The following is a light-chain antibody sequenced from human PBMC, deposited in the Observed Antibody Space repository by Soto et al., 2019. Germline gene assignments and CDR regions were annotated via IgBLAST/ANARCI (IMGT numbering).Light chain of an antibody. J-gene: IGKJ4*01. Sequence: EIVLTQCPSTLSLCPGERSTLSCRARQSVSSSYLAWYQQKTGRAHRILIYGESSRATGIPDRFSGSGSGTDFTLTISRLEPEDFAMYYCQQYGYLVTFGGGTKVDI. V-gene: IGKV3-20*01. CDR1: QSVSSSY. CDR2: GES. CDR3: QQYGYLVT.